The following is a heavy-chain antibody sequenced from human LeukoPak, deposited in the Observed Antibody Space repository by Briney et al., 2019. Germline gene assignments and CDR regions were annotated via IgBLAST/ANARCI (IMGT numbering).Heavy chain of an antibody. CDR2: IFYSGST. D-gene: IGHD1-7*01. V-gene: IGHV4-59*08. Sequence: SETLSLTCTVSGGSFSSYYWNWIRQPPGKGLEWIGYIFYSGSTDYNPSLKSRVTISVDTSKNHFSLQLSSVTAADTAVYFCARRTSSTTFFDLWGRGTLFTVSS. CDR1: GGSFSSYY. J-gene: IGHJ2*01. CDR3: ARRTSSTTFFDL.